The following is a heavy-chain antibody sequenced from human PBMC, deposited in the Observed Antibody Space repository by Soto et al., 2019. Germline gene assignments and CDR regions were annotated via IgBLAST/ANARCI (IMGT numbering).Heavy chain of an antibody. CDR3: ATMGTPATGLYYFDF. J-gene: IGHJ4*02. Sequence: QVQLQESGPGLVKPSQTLSLTCTVSGGSISSGNYYWSWIRQPPGKGLEWIGFISYSGSAHYNPSRKRRVNMSVDTSTKQFSLNLSFVTAADTAVYYCATMGTPATGLYYFDFWGQGTLFTVSS. CDR1: GGSISSGNYY. V-gene: IGHV4-30-4*01. D-gene: IGHD2-15*01. CDR2: ISYSGSA.